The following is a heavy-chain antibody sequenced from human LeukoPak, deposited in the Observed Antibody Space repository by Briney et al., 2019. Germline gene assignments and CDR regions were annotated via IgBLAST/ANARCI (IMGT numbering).Heavy chain of an antibody. Sequence: ASVKVSCKASGYTFTSYGISWVRQAPGQGLEWMGWISAYNGNTNYAQKVQGRVTMTTDTSTSTAYMELRSLRSDDTAVYYCARDYDSRLGGWFDPWGQGTLVTVSS. J-gene: IGHJ5*02. CDR2: ISAYNGNT. D-gene: IGHD3-22*01. CDR3: ARDYDSRLGGWFDP. CDR1: GYTFTSYG. V-gene: IGHV1-18*01.